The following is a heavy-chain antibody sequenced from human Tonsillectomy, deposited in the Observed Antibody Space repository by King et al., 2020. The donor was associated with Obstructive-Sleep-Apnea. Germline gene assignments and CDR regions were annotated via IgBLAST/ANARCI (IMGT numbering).Heavy chain of an antibody. CDR2: INHSGNT. CDR1: GGSFSDYY. Sequence: VQLQQRGAGLLKPSETLSLTCAVYGGSFSDYYWSWIRQPPGKGLEWIGEINHSGNTNYNPALKSRVTKSADTSNNQFSLKLSSVTAADTAVYYCARGSGAAAVNWLDPWGQGTLVTVSS. J-gene: IGHJ5*02. CDR3: ARGSGAAAVNWLDP. V-gene: IGHV4-34*01. D-gene: IGHD6-13*01.